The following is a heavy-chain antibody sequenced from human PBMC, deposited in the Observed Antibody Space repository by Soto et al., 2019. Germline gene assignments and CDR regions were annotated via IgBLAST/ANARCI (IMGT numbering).Heavy chain of an antibody. D-gene: IGHD3-22*01. V-gene: IGHV1-18*01. CDR2: ISAYNGNT. CDR3: AREQYYYDSSGYYYIDY. CDR1: GYTFTSYG. Sequence: ASLKVSCKSSGYTFTSYGISWVRQAPGQGLEWMGWISAYNGNTNYAQKLQGRVTMTTDTSTSTAYMELRSLRSDDTAVYYCAREQYYYDSSGYYYIDYWGQGPLVTLSS. J-gene: IGHJ4*02.